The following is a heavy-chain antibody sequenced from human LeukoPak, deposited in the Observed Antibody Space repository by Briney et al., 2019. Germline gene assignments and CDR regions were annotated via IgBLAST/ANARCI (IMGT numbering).Heavy chain of an antibody. CDR3: VRLPTYYDILTGYSPRYYFDY. CDR2: INHSGST. CDR1: GGSFSGYY. Sequence: SETLSLTCAVYGGSFSGYYWSWIRQPPGKGLEWIGEINHSGSTNYNPSLKSRVTISVDTSKNQFSLKLSSVTAADTAVYYCVRLPTYYDILTGYSPRYYFDYWGQGTLVTVSS. D-gene: IGHD3-9*01. V-gene: IGHV4-34*01. J-gene: IGHJ4*02.